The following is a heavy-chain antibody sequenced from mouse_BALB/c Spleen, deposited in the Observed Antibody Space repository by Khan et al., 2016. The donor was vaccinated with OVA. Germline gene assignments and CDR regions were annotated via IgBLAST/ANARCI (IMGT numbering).Heavy chain of an antibody. CDR2: INPTSDYT. Sequence: VQQSGAELAKPGASVKMSCKASGYTFTTYWMHWVKQRPGQGLEWIGYINPTSDYTDYNEKFKDKATLSADKSSSTAYMQLSSLTSEDSAVYYCARDRIDYWGQGTTLTVSS. CDR3: ARDRIDY. J-gene: IGHJ2*01. CDR1: GYTFTTYW. V-gene: IGHV1-7*01.